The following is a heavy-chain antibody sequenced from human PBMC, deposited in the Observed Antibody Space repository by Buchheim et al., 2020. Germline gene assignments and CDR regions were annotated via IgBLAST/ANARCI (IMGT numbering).Heavy chain of an antibody. V-gene: IGHV3-21*01. CDR1: GFTFSSYS. CDR2: ISSSSSYI. J-gene: IGHJ4*02. Sequence: EVQLVESGGGLVKPGGSLRLSCAASGFTFSSYSMNWVRQAPGKGLEWVSSISSSSSYIYYADSVKGRFTIPREKAKKYMYLQMNSLRAEDTAVYYCASSRFEWLLIDWGQGTL. D-gene: IGHD3-3*01. CDR3: ASSRFEWLLID.